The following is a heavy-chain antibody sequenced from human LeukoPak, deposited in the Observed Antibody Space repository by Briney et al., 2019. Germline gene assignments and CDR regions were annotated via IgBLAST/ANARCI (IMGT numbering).Heavy chain of an antibody. CDR2: ISFDGSNK. V-gene: IGHV3-30*18. D-gene: IGHD6-13*01. Sequence: GGSLRLSCAASGFTFNSYDMHWVRQAPGKGLEWVAIISFDGSNKFYADSVKGRFTVSRDNSKNTLYLQMNSLRAEDSAVYYCAKDESRRIAAAGTGYFQHWGQGTLVTVSS. CDR3: AKDESRRIAAAGTGYFQH. CDR1: GFTFNSYD. J-gene: IGHJ1*01.